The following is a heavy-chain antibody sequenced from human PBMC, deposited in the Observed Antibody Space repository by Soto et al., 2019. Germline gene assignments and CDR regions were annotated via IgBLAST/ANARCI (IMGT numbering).Heavy chain of an antibody. CDR3: AGGGLTGSDY. Sequence: QVQLVESGGGVVQPGRSLRLSCAASGFSFSTSAMHWVRQAPGKGLEWVALISYVGRNTFYADSVKGRLTISRDNSKNTLYLQMSSLRVEDTAVYYCAGGGLTGSDYWGQGTLVTVSS. CDR1: GFSFSTSA. CDR2: ISYVGRNT. V-gene: IGHV3-30*04. D-gene: IGHD3-9*01. J-gene: IGHJ4*02.